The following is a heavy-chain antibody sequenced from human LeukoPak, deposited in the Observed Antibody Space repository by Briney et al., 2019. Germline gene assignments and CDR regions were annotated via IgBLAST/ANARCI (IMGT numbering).Heavy chain of an antibody. CDR2: IYYSGST. CDR1: GGSISSSY. D-gene: IGHD6-13*01. CDR3: ARVAAAGLNNWFDP. Sequence: NTSETLSLTCTVSGGSISSSYWSWIRQPPGKGLEWIGYIYYSGSTNYNPSLKSRVTISVDTSKDQFSLKLSSVTAADTAVYYCARVAAAGLNNWFDPWGQGTLVTVSS. V-gene: IGHV4-59*01. J-gene: IGHJ5*02.